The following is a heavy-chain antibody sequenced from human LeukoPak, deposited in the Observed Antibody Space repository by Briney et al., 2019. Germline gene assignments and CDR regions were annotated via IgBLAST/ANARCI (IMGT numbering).Heavy chain of an antibody. CDR3: ASPPYDPSG. CDR1: GGSFSGYY. Sequence: SETLSLTCAVYGGSFSGYYWSWIRQPPGKGLEWIGEINHSGSTNYNPSLKSRVTISVDTSENQFSLKLSSVTAADTAVYYCASPPYDPSGWGQGTLVTVSS. J-gene: IGHJ4*02. CDR2: INHSGST. V-gene: IGHV4-34*01. D-gene: IGHD3-22*01.